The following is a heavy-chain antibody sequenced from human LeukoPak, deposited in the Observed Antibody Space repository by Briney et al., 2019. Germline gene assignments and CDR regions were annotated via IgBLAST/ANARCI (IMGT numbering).Heavy chain of an antibody. CDR3: ARTSQQWLVEDY. V-gene: IGHV4-34*01. J-gene: IGHJ4*02. CDR2: INHSGST. Sequence: PSETLSLTCAVYGGSFSGYYWSWIRQPPGKGLEWIGEINHSGSTNYNPSLKSRVTISVDTSKNQFSLKLSSVTAADTAVYYCARTSQQWLVEDYWGQGTLVTVSS. CDR1: GGSFSGYY. D-gene: IGHD6-19*01.